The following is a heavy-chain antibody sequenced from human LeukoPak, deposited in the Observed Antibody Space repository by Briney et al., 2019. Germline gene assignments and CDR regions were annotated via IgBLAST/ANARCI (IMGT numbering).Heavy chain of an antibody. CDR2: IYYSGST. Sequence: KPSETLPLTCSVSGGSISSYYWSWIQQPPGKGLEWIGYIYYSGSTNYNPSLKSRVTISVDTSKNQFSLKLGSVTAADTAVYYCAGANDYGDYGLSNWGQGTLVTVSS. CDR3: AGANDYGDYGLSN. V-gene: IGHV4-59*01. D-gene: IGHD4-17*01. J-gene: IGHJ4*02. CDR1: GGSISSYY.